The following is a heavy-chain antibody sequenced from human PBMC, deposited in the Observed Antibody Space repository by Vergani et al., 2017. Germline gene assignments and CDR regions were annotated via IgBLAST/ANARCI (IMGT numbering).Heavy chain of an antibody. CDR1: GFTFSSYE. CDR2: ISSSGSTI. D-gene: IGHD2-2*02. V-gene: IGHV3-48*03. CDR3: ASDCSSTSCYTSEYFQH. J-gene: IGHJ1*01. Sequence: EVQLVESGGGLVQPGGSLRLSCAASGFTFSSYEMNWVRQAPGKGLEWVSYISSSGSTIYYADSVKGRFTISRDNTKNSLYLQMNSLRAEDTAVYYCASDCSSTSCYTSEYFQHWGQGTLVTVSS.